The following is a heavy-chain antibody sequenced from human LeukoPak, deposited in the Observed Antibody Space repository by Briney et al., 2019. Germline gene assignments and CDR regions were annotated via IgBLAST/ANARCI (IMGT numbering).Heavy chain of an antibody. J-gene: IGHJ4*02. V-gene: IGHV4-30-2*01. CDR2: IFHTGST. CDR1: GGSIGSGIYS. Sequence: SQTLSLTCSVSGGSIGSGIYSLSWIRQPPGKGLEWIGYIFHTGSTSYNPSLKSRVTISVDTSKNQFSLKLSSVTAADTAMYYCVRDGDYYDSGGYGNIWGQGTLVTVSS. CDR3: VRDGDYYDSGGYGNI. D-gene: IGHD3-22*01.